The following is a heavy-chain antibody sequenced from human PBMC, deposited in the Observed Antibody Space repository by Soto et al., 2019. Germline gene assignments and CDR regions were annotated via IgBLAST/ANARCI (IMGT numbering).Heavy chain of an antibody. Sequence: EVQLVESGGGLVQPGGSLRLSCAASGFTFSSYSMNWVRQAPGKGLEWVSYISSSSSTIYYADSVKGRFTISRYNAKNSLYLQMNSLRAEDTAVYYCAREGAAARQTGPDYWGQGTLVTVSS. CDR2: ISSSSSTI. CDR1: GFTFSSYS. V-gene: IGHV3-48*01. D-gene: IGHD6-13*01. J-gene: IGHJ4*02. CDR3: AREGAAARQTGPDY.